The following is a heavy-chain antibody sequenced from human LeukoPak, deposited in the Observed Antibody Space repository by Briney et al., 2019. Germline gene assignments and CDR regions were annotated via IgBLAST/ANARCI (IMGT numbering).Heavy chain of an antibody. V-gene: IGHV4-59*01. D-gene: IGHD1-1*01. CDR1: RGSLSIYY. CDR2: IYYSGST. CDR3: ARDLWMGGMDV. Sequence: PPEALCLTCTDSRGSLSIYYSSWIRQPPGKGLGWIGYIYYSGSTNYNPSLKSRVTISVDTSKNQFSLKLSSVTAADTAVYYCARDLWMGGMDVWGQGTTVTVSS. J-gene: IGHJ6*02.